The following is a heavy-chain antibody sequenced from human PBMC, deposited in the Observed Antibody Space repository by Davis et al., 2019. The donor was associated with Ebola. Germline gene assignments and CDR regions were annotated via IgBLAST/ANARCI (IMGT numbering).Heavy chain of an antibody. V-gene: IGHV4-59*08. Sequence: PSETLSLTCTVSGGSISSYYWSWIRQPPGKGLEWIGYIYYSGSTNYNPSLKSRVTISVDTSKNQFSLKLSSVTAADTAVYYCARHDYGDEEFDYWGQGTLVTVSS. CDR2: IYYSGST. J-gene: IGHJ4*02. CDR3: ARHDYGDEEFDY. D-gene: IGHD4-17*01. CDR1: GGSISSYY.